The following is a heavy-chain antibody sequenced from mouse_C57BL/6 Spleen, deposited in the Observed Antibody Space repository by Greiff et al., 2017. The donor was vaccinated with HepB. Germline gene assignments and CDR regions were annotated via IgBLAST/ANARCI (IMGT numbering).Heavy chain of an antibody. CDR3: AKGIYDGYYWYFDV. D-gene: IGHD2-3*01. CDR2: IWSGGST. CDR1: GFSLTSYG. Sequence: QVQLQQSGPGLVQPSQSLSITCTVSGFSLTSYGVHWVRQPPGKGLEWLGVIWSGGSTDYNAAFISRLSISKDNSKSQVFFKMNSLQADDTAIYYCAKGIYDGYYWYFDVWGTGTTVTVSS. V-gene: IGHV2-4*01. J-gene: IGHJ1*03.